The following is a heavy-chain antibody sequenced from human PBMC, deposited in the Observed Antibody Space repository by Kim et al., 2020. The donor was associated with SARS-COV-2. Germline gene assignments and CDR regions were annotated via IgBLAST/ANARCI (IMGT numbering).Heavy chain of an antibody. CDR3: AKTLAYYYGSGSYYNVYNWFDP. Sequence: ASVKVSCKASGYTFTSYGISWVRQAPGQGLEWMGWISAYNGNTNYAQKLQGRVTMTTDTSTSTAYMELRSLRSDDTAVYYCAKTLAYYYGSGSYYNVYNWFDPWGQGTLVTVSS. CDR1: GYTFTSYG. V-gene: IGHV1-18*04. D-gene: IGHD3-10*01. J-gene: IGHJ5*02. CDR2: ISAYNGNT.